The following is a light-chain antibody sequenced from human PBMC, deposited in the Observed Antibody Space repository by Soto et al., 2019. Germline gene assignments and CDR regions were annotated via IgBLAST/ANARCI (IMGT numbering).Light chain of an antibody. V-gene: IGLV2-23*01. Sequence: QSALTQPASVSESPGQSITISCTGTNNDVGNYNLVSWFQHHLGKAPKLIIYEGTERPSGVSNRFSASQSGNTASLTISGLQAEDEADYYCYSYAGTSTWVFGGGTKVTVL. CDR1: NNDVGNYNL. CDR3: YSYAGTSTWV. J-gene: IGLJ3*02. CDR2: EGT.